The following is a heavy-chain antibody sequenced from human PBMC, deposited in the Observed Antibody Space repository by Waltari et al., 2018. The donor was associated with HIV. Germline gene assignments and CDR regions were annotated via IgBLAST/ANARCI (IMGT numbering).Heavy chain of an antibody. D-gene: IGHD6-25*01. V-gene: IGHV1-69*13. CDR3: ARGAASNTFNSYFDS. CDR1: GGSFSNNA. J-gene: IGHJ4*02. Sequence: QVQLVQSGAEVKKPGSSVKVSCKASGGSFSNNAISWVRQAPGQGLEWMGGIIPVFGTTYYSHKFQGRVTITADVSLTTAYMDLSSLGSDDTAFYFCARGAASNTFNSYFDSWGQGVLVTVSS. CDR2: IIPVFGTT.